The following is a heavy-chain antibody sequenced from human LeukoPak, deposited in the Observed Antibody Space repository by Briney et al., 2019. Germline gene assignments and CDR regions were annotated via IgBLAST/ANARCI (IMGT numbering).Heavy chain of an antibody. CDR1: GFTFSSYW. CDR2: IKQDESEK. CDR3: ARPLLSGYYYVGAFDI. J-gene: IGHJ3*02. Sequence: GGSLRLSCAASGFTFSSYWMSWVRQAPGKGLEWVANIKQDESEKYYVDSVKGRFTISRDNAKNSLYLQMNSLRAEDTAVYYCARPLLSGYYYVGAFDIWGQGTMVTVSS. D-gene: IGHD3-10*02. V-gene: IGHV3-7*05.